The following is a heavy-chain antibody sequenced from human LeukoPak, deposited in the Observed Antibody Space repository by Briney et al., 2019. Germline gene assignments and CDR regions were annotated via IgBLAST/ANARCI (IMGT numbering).Heavy chain of an antibody. CDR1: GFTFSSYA. V-gene: IGHV3-30-3*01. CDR3: ARDGTTSCLDY. D-gene: IGHD2-2*01. Sequence: GGSLRLSCAASGFTFSSYAMHWVRQAPGKGLEWVAVISYDGSNKYYADSVKGRFTISRDNSKNTLYLQMSSLRAEDTAVYYCARDGTTSCLDYWGQGTPVTVSS. J-gene: IGHJ4*02. CDR2: ISYDGSNK.